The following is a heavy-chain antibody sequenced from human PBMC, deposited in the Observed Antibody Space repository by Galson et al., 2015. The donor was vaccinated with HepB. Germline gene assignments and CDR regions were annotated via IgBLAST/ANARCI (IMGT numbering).Heavy chain of an antibody. D-gene: IGHD3-3*01. CDR1: GFTFSSYS. CDR2: ISSSSSYI. Sequence: SLRLSCAASGFTFSSYSMNWVRQAPGKGLEWVSSISSSSSYIYYADSVKGRFTISRDNAKNSLYLQMNSLRAEDTAVYYCARDPGFSEILTLEWLTTYYGMDVWGQGTTVTVSS. J-gene: IGHJ6*02. CDR3: ARDPGFSEILTLEWLTTYYGMDV. V-gene: IGHV3-21*01.